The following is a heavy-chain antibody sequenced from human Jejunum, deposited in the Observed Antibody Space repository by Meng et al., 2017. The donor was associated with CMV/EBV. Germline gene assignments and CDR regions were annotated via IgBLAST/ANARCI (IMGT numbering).Heavy chain of an antibody. Sequence: CVASGFTFRSYALTWVRQAPGKGLAWIAYISTTGTRVDYADSVKGRFTISRDHAKNSLSLQMHSLRVEDTATYFCAKVGSRYYFDSWGQGAWSPSPQ. CDR3: AKVGSRYYFDS. J-gene: IGHJ4*02. V-gene: IGHV3-48*03. CDR2: ISTTGTRV. CDR1: GFTFRSYA. D-gene: IGHD3-10*01.